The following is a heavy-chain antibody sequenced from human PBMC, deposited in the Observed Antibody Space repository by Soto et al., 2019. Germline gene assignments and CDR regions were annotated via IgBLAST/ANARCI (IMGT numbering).Heavy chain of an antibody. CDR1: GFTFSSYS. Sequence: GGSLRLSCAASGFTFSSYSMNWVRQAPGKGLEWVSSISSSSSYIYYADSVKGRFTISRDNAKNSLYLQMNSLRAEDTAVYYCARDPRGFYDFWSGSRYYFDYWGQGTLVTVAS. J-gene: IGHJ4*02. CDR3: ARDPRGFYDFWSGSRYYFDY. D-gene: IGHD3-3*01. CDR2: ISSSSSYI. V-gene: IGHV3-21*01.